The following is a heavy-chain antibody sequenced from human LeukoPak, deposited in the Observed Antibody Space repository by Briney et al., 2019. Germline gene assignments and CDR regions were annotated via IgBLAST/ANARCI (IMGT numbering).Heavy chain of an antibody. D-gene: IGHD2-2*01. Sequence: PGGSLRLSCAASGFTFSTYTMHWVRQAPGKGLEWVAVISYDGSNKYYADSVKGRFTISRDNSKNTLCLQMNSLRAEDTAVYYCAKGVRREYQLYIPPVGGFDYWGQGTLVTVSS. CDR3: AKGVRREYQLYIPPVGGFDY. J-gene: IGHJ4*02. V-gene: IGHV3-30-3*01. CDR2: ISYDGSNK. CDR1: GFTFSTYT.